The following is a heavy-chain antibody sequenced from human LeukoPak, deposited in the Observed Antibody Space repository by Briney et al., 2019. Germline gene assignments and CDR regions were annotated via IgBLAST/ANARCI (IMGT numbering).Heavy chain of an antibody. V-gene: IGHV1-8*01. CDR3: ARGRNYDFWSGYYFRWFDP. Sequence: ASVKVSCKASGYTFTSCDINWVRQATGQGLEWMGWMNPNSGNTGYAQKFQGRVTMTRNTSISTAYMELSSLRSEDTAVYYCARGRNYDFWSGYYFRWFDPWGQGTLVTVSS. CDR1: GYTFTSCD. J-gene: IGHJ5*02. CDR2: MNPNSGNT. D-gene: IGHD3-3*01.